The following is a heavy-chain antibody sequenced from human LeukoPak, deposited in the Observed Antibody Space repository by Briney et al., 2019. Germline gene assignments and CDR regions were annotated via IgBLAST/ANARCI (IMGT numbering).Heavy chain of an antibody. CDR3: ARDKIVGATLLDY. D-gene: IGHD1-26*01. J-gene: IGHJ4*02. Sequence: GGSLRLSCAASGFTFSSYWMSWVRQAPGKGLEWVANIKQDGSEKYYVDSVRGRFTISRDNAKNSLYLQMNSLRAEDTAVYYCARDKIVGATLLDYWGQGTLVTVSS. CDR1: GFTFSSYW. CDR2: IKQDGSEK. V-gene: IGHV3-7*01.